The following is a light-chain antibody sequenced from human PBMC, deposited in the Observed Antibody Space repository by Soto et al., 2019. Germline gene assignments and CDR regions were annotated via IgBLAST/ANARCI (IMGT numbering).Light chain of an antibody. J-gene: IGKJ4*01. CDR1: QSVSSTY. V-gene: IGKV3-20*01. Sequence: EIVLTQSPGTLTLSPGERATLSCRTSQSVSSTYLAWYQQKPGQAPGLLLYGASNRASGIPDRFAGSGSGTDFTLTISRLEPEDFAVYYCQQYGSSPPTFGRGTKADIK. CDR2: GAS. CDR3: QQYGSSPPT.